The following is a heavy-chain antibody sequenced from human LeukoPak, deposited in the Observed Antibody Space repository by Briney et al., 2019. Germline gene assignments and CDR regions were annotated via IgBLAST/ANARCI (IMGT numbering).Heavy chain of an antibody. V-gene: IGHV4-30-4*08. CDR2: IYYSGST. D-gene: IGHD3-3*01. J-gene: IGHJ4*02. CDR1: GGSISSGDYY. Sequence: SQTLSLTCTVSGGSISSGDYYWSWIRQPPGKGLEWIGYIYYSGSTYYNPSLKSRVTISVDRSKNQFSLKLSSVTAADTAVYYCAGNVLRFLEWLPSFDYWGQGTLVTVSS. CDR3: AGNVLRFLEWLPSFDY.